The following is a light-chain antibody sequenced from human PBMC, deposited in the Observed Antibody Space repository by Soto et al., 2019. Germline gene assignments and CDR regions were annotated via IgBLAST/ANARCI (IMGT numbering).Light chain of an antibody. CDR2: KAS. CDR3: QHHYNSFPYT. CDR1: QSISSW. V-gene: IGKV1-5*03. Sequence: DIQMTQSPSTLSASVGDRVTITCRASQSISSWLAWYQQKPGKAPKLLIYKASSLESGVPSRFSGSGSGTEFTLTISSLQPDDFATYYCQHHYNSFPYTFGQGTKLEIK. J-gene: IGKJ2*01.